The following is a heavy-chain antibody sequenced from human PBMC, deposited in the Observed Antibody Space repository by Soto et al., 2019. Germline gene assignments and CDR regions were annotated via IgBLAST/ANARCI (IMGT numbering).Heavy chain of an antibody. Sequence: GGSMRLSCAASGFTFSSYAMSWVRQAPEKGLERVSAISGSGGSTYYADSVKGRFTISRDNSKNTLYLQMNSLRAEDMFVYYCAKAMIVVVITPFDYWGQGTLVTVSS. D-gene: IGHD3-22*01. CDR2: ISGSGGST. CDR1: GFTFSSYA. J-gene: IGHJ4*02. CDR3: AKAMIVVVITPFDY. V-gene: IGHV3-23*01.